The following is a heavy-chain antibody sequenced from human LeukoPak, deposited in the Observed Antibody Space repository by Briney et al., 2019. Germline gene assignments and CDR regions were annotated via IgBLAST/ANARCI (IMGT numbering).Heavy chain of an antibody. CDR3: ARVQELTGYSLFDY. CDR1: GASITSNTYF. Sequence: PSETLSLTCTVSGASITSNTYFWDWIRQPPGKGLEWIGTISYTKGAYYNTSLNSRVTMSVDTSKSQFSLKLTSVTAADTAVYYCARVQELTGYSLFDYWGQGTLVTVSS. D-gene: IGHD3-9*01. J-gene: IGHJ4*02. CDR2: ISYTKGA. V-gene: IGHV4-39*07.